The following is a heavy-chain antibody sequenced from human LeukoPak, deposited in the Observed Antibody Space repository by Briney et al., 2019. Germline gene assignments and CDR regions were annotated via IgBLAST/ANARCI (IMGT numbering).Heavy chain of an antibody. V-gene: IGHV3-11*01. D-gene: IGHD4-17*01. CDR2: ISSSGSTI. CDR1: GFTFSDYY. J-gene: IGHJ4*02. Sequence: GGSLRLSCAASGFTFSDYYMSWIRQAPGKGLEWVSYISSSGSTIYYADSVKGRFTISRDNAKNSLYLQMNSLRAGDTAVYYCARDLRTTSPSMGYWGQGTLVTVSS. CDR3: ARDLRTTSPSMGY.